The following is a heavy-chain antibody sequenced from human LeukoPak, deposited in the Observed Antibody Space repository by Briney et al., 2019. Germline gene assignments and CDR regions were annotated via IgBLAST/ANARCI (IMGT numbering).Heavy chain of an antibody. CDR1: GGSISSYY. CDR2: IYTSGST. CDR3: ARGYGYYDSSGPGAFDI. V-gene: IGHV4-4*07. J-gene: IGHJ3*02. D-gene: IGHD3-22*01. Sequence: PSETLSLTCTVSGGSISSYYWSWIRQPAGKGLEWIGRIYTSGSTNYNPSLKSRVTISVDTSKNQFSLKLSSVTAADTAVYYCARGYGYYDSSGPGAFDIWGQGTMVTVSS.